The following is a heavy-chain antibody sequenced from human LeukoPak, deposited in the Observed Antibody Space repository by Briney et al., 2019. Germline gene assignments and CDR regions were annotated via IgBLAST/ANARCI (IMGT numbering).Heavy chain of an antibody. V-gene: IGHV3-30*02. CDR2: IRYDGSNK. Sequence: GGSLRLSRAASGFTFSSYGMHWVRQAPGKGLEWVAFIRYDGSNKYYADSVKGRFTISRDNSKNTLYLQMNSLRAEDTAVYYCARDRPLYSSSMGYFQHWGQGTLVTVSS. CDR3: ARDRPLYSSSMGYFQH. D-gene: IGHD6-13*01. CDR1: GFTFSSYG. J-gene: IGHJ1*01.